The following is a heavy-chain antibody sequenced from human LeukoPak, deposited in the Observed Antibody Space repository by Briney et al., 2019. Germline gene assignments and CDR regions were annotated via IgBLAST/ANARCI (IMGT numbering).Heavy chain of an antibody. CDR3: AKDTTPIRGLKRGGGSDI. J-gene: IGHJ3*02. CDR1: GFTFTTYA. Sequence: PGGSLRLSCAASGFTFTTYAMNWVRQAPGRGLEWVSTISASADTTYYGDSVKGRFTISRDNSKNTLYLQMNSLRDEDTAVYYCAKDTTPIRGLKRGGGSDIWGQGTMVTVSS. D-gene: IGHD3-10*01. CDR2: ISASADTT. V-gene: IGHV3-23*01.